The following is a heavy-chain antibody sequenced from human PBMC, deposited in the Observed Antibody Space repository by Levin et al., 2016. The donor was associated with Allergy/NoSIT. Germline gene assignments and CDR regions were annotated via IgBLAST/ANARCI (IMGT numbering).Heavy chain of an antibody. CDR1: GGSISSYY. V-gene: IGHV4-4*07. J-gene: IGHJ6*02. CDR2: IYTSGST. Sequence: SETLSLTCTVSGGSISSYYWSWIRQPAGKGLEWIGRIYTSGSTNYNPSLKSRVTMSVDTSKNQFSLKLSSVTAADTAVYYCARDFYILTDYYYYGMDVWGQGTTVTVSS. D-gene: IGHD3-9*01. CDR3: ARDFYILTDYYYYGMDV.